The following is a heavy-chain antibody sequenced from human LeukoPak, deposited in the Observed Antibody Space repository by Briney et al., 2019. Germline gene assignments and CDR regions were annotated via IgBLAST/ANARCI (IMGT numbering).Heavy chain of an antibody. CDR1: GGSISSGGYY. Sequence: PSQTLSLTCTVSGGSISSGGYYWSWIRQHPGKGLEWIGYIYYSGSTYYNPSLKSRVTISVDTSKNQFSLKLSSVTAADTAVYYCARARRAQYKYYDFWSGYYYYFDYWGQGTLVTVSS. CDR3: ARARRAQYKYYDFWSGYYYYFDY. V-gene: IGHV4-31*03. D-gene: IGHD3-3*01. CDR2: IYYSGST. J-gene: IGHJ4*02.